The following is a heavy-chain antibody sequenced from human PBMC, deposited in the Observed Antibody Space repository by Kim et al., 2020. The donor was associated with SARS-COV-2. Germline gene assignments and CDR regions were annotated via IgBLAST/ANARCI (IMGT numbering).Heavy chain of an antibody. CDR1: GFTFSPYA. D-gene: IGHD1-26*01. J-gene: IGHJ2*01. V-gene: IGHV3-23*01. CDR2: ISGSGGRT. CDR3: AKDDGVEATYRWYFDL. Sequence: GGSLRLSCAASGFTFSPYAMTWFRQAPGKGLEWVSAISGSGGRTFNADSVKGRFTISRDNSKNTLYLQMNSLRVEDTAVYYCAKDDGVEATYRWYFDLWGRGTLVTVSS.